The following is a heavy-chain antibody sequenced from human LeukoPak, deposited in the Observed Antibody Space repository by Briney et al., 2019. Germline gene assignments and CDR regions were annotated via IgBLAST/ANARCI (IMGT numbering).Heavy chain of an antibody. CDR1: GYNFSTYW. CDR2: IYPGDSDT. V-gene: IGHV5-51*01. D-gene: IGHD5-18*01. CDR3: ARRNSYGSLTFDY. J-gene: IGHJ4*02. Sequence: GESLKISCKGSGYNFSTYWIGWVRQMPGKGLEWMGIIYPGDSDTRYSPSFQGQVTISADKSISTAYLQWSSLKASDTAMYYCARRNSYGSLTFDYWGQGTLVTVSS.